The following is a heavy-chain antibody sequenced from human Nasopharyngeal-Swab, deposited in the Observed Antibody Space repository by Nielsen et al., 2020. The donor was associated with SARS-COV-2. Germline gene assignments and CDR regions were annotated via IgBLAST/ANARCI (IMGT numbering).Heavy chain of an antibody. CDR3: ARGPRLRVVVSGYWFDP. J-gene: IGHJ5*02. V-gene: IGHV1-2*06. CDR1: GYTFTGYY. D-gene: IGHD2-2*01. CDR2: INPNSGGT. Sequence: ASVKVSCKASGYTFTGYYMHWVRQAPGQGLEWMGRINPNSGGTNYAQKFQGRVTMTRDTSISTAYMELSRLRSDDKAVYYCARGPRLRVVVSGYWFDPWGQGTLVTVSS.